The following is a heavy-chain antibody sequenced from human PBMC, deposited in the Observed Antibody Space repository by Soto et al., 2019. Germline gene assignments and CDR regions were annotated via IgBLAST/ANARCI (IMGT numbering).Heavy chain of an antibody. CDR3: AKGGGDYYDSSGWFDY. V-gene: IGHV3-9*01. Sequence: GGSLRLSCAASGFTFDDYAMHWVRQAPGKGLEWVSGISWNSGSIGYADSVKGRFTISRDNAKNSLYLQMNSLRAEDTALYYCAKGGGDYYDSSGWFDYWGQGTLVTVSS. J-gene: IGHJ4*02. CDR2: ISWNSGSI. CDR1: GFTFDDYA. D-gene: IGHD3-22*01.